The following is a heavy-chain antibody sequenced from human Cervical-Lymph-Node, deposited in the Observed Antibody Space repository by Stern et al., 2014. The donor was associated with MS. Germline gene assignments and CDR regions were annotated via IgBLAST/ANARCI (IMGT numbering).Heavy chain of an antibody. CDR2: IYPGDSDT. CDR1: GYSFSNFW. CDR3: AKTLSGGSRYFDL. Sequence: QLVESGAEVKKPGESLKISCKGSGYSFSNFWIGWVRQMPGKDLEWTGIIYPGDSDTKYSRYFQGQVSISADNSFGTAFLQGSGLKASDTAIYYCAKTLSGGSRYFDLWGRGTLVTVSS. J-gene: IGHJ2*01. D-gene: IGHD3-16*01. V-gene: IGHV5-51*03.